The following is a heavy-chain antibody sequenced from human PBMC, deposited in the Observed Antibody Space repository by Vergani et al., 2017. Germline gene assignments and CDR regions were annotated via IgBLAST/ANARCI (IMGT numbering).Heavy chain of an antibody. CDR1: GYSFTTYW. CDR3: ASDQGGGTH. V-gene: IGHV5-10-1*03. D-gene: IGHD1-14*01. Sequence: EVQLVQSGAEVKKPGESLRISCKGSGYSFTTYWISWVRQMPGKGLEWMGKIDPSDSYTNYSPSFQGHVTISADKSIRTAYLQGGSLKASDTAMYYCASDQGGGTHWGQGTLVTVSS. CDR2: IDPSDSYT. J-gene: IGHJ4*02.